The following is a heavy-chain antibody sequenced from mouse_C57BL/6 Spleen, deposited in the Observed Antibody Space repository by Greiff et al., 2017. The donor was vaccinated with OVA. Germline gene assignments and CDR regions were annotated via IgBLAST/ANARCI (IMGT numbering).Heavy chain of an antibody. CDR3: TTFYGSSYDWYFDV. V-gene: IGHV14-4*01. D-gene: IGHD1-1*01. CDR1: GFNIKDDY. CDR2: IDPENGDT. J-gene: IGHJ1*03. Sequence: EVHLVESGAELVRPGASVKLSCTASGFNIKDDYMHWVKQRPEQGLEWIGWIDPENGDTEYASKFPGKATITADTSSNTAYLQLSSLTSEDTAVYYCTTFYGSSYDWYFDVWGTGTTVTVSS.